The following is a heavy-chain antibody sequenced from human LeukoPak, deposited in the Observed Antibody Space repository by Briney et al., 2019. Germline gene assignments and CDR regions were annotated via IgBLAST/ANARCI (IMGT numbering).Heavy chain of an antibody. CDR3: ARPYDFWSGYYLDY. Sequence: PGGSLRLSCAASGFTFSSYAMHWVRQAPGKGLEWVAVISYDGSNPYYADSVKGRFTISRDNSKTTLYLQMNSLRAEDTAVYYCARPYDFWSGYYLDYWGQGTLVTVSS. D-gene: IGHD3-3*01. CDR2: ISYDGSNP. J-gene: IGHJ4*02. V-gene: IGHV3-30*04. CDR1: GFTFSSYA.